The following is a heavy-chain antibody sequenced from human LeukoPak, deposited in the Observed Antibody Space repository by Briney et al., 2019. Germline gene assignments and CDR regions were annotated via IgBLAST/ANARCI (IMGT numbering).Heavy chain of an antibody. CDR2: INPNSGGT. D-gene: IGHD6-6*01. V-gene: IGHV1-2*02. CDR1: GYSFTGYY. J-gene: IGHJ3*02. Sequence: ASVKVSCKASGYSFTGYYMHWVRQAPGQGLEWMGWINPNSGGTNYAQNFQGRVTMTRDTSISTAYMELSRLRSDDTALYYCARVWQYSRSSGAFDIWGQGTVVTVSS. CDR3: ARVWQYSRSSGAFDI.